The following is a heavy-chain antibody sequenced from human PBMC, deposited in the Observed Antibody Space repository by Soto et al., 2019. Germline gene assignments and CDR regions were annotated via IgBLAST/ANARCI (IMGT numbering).Heavy chain of an antibody. V-gene: IGHV3-7*01. CDR3: ARGPYSSGWYGPLFDY. D-gene: IGHD6-19*01. CDR1: GFTFSSYW. CDR2: IKQDGSEK. Sequence: PGGSLRLSCAASGFTFSSYWMSWVRQAPGKGLEWVANIKQDGSEKYYVDSVKGRFTISRDNAKNSLYLQMNSLRAEDTAVYYCARGPYSSGWYGPLFDYWGQGTLVTVSS. J-gene: IGHJ4*02.